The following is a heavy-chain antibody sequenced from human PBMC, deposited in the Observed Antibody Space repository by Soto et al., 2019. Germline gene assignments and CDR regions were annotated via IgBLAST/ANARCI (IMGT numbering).Heavy chain of an antibody. CDR3: AGIYGDYVLHDAFDI. Sequence: EVQLVESGGGLVKPGGSLRLSCAASGFTFSSYSMNWVRQAPGKGLEWVSSISSSSSYIYYADSVKGRFTISRDNATNSLYMQMNSLRAEDTAVYYCAGIYGDYVLHDAFDIWGQGTMVTVSS. D-gene: IGHD4-17*01. J-gene: IGHJ3*02. CDR1: GFTFSSYS. CDR2: ISSSSSYI. V-gene: IGHV3-21*01.